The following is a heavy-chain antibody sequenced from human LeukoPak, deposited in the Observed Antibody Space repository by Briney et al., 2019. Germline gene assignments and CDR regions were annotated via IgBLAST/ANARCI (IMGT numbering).Heavy chain of an antibody. CDR3: ARDRGIATAGPLDY. CDR2: IHYRGSP. J-gene: IGHJ4*02. Sequence: SETLSLTCTVSGDSISSNNYYWGWIRQPPGKGLEWIGSIHYRGSPYSNTSLKSRVTISLDTSKNQFSLKLSSVTAADTAVYYRARDRGIATAGPLDYRGQGTLVTVSS. D-gene: IGHD6-13*01. CDR1: GDSISSNNYY. V-gene: IGHV4-39*07.